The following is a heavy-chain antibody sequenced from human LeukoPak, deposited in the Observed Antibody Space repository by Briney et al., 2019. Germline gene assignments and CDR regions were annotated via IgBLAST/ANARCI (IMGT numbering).Heavy chain of an antibody. V-gene: IGHV1-18*01. D-gene: IGHD6-13*01. Sequence: GASVKVSCKASGYTFSNYGISWMRQAPGQGLEWMGWISAYNGNTNYAQKLQGRVTMTRDTSISTAYMELSRLRSDDTAVYYCARGISNRYSDRYFDYWGQGTLVTVSS. CDR1: GYTFSNYG. CDR2: ISAYNGNT. J-gene: IGHJ4*02. CDR3: ARGISNRYSDRYFDY.